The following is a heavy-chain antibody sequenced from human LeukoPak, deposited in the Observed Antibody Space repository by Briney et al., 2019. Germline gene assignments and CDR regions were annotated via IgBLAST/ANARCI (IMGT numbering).Heavy chain of an antibody. D-gene: IGHD3-10*01. Sequence: GGSLRLSSAASGFTFSSYAMSWVRQAPGKGLEWDSAISGSGGSTYYADSVKGRFTISRDNSKNTLYLQMNSLRAEDTAVYYCAKKRIPGSGSYCFFDYSGQGTLVTVSS. J-gene: IGHJ4*02. V-gene: IGHV3-23*01. CDR3: AKKRIPGSGSYCFFDY. CDR1: GFTFSSYA. CDR2: ISGSGGST.